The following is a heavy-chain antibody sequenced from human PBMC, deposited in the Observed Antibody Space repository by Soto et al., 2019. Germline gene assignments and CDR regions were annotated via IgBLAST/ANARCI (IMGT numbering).Heavy chain of an antibody. CDR2: IYTSGST. V-gene: IGHV4-4*07. J-gene: IGHJ4*02. Sequence: PSETLSLTCTVSGGSISSYYWSWIRHPAGKGLEWIGRIYTSGSTNYNPSLKSRVTMSVDTSKNQFSLKLSSVTAADTAVYYCARDMDDYVWGSYRFDYWGQGPLVTVSS. CDR3: ARDMDDYVWGSYRFDY. D-gene: IGHD3-16*02. CDR1: GGSISSYY.